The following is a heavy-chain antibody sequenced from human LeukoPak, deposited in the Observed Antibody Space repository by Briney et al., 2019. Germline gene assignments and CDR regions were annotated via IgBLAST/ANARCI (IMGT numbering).Heavy chain of an antibody. CDR2: INPNSGGT. CDR1: GYSFTSYW. Sequence: GESLKISCKGSGYSFTSYWIGWVRQMPGKGLEWMGWINPNSGGTNYAQKFQGRVTMTRDTSISTAYMELSRLRSDDTAVYYCAREVGYDESAVNWFDPWGQGTLVTVSS. D-gene: IGHD2-15*01. J-gene: IGHJ5*02. V-gene: IGHV1-2*02. CDR3: AREVGYDESAVNWFDP.